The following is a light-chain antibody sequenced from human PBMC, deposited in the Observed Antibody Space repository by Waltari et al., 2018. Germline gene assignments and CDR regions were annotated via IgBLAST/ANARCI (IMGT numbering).Light chain of an antibody. Sequence: DIVMTQSPDSLAVSLGERATIHCKSSQSVLYSSNNKNYLAWYQQKPGKPPKLLVYWASTRESGVPDRFSGSGSGTEFTLAISSLQAEDVAIYYCQQYLSTPPTFGQGTKVEIK. CDR3: QQYLSTPPT. J-gene: IGKJ1*01. CDR1: QSVLYSSNNKNY. CDR2: WAS. V-gene: IGKV4-1*01.